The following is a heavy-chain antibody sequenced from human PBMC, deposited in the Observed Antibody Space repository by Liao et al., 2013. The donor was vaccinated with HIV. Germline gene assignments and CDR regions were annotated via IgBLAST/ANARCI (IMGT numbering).Heavy chain of an antibody. J-gene: IGHJ4*02. Sequence: QVQLQQWGARLLKPSETLSLTCAVNGGSFRGYFWNWIRQPPGKGLEWIGEIDQSGSANYISSLKSRVTISIDTSKNQFSLQLRAVTAADTAVYYCARGGRRGPRFLEWSRDYFDSWGQGSLVTVSS. D-gene: IGHD3-3*01. CDR2: IDQSGSA. CDR1: GGSFRGYF. CDR3: ARGGRRGPRFLEWSRDYFDS. V-gene: IGHV4-34*01.